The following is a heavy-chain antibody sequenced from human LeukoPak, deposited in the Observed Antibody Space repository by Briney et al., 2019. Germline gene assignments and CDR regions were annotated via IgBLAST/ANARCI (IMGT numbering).Heavy chain of an antibody. D-gene: IGHD6-6*01. CDR2: IYHSGST. Sequence: SQTLSLTCTVSGGSISSGGYYWSWIRQPPGKGLEWIGYIYHSGSTYYNPSLKSRVTISVDRSKNQFSLKLSSVTAADTAVYYCARQKYSSSSESDFDYWGQGTLVTVSS. CDR1: GGSISSGGYY. V-gene: IGHV4-30-2*01. CDR3: ARQKYSSSSESDFDY. J-gene: IGHJ4*02.